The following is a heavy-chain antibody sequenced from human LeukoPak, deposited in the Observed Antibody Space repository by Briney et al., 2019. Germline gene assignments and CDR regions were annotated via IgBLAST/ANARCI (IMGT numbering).Heavy chain of an antibody. CDR1: GGSISSYY. J-gene: IGHJ4*02. V-gene: IGHV4-59*08. CDR3: ARVVGTGGYPTLALFDY. CDR2: IYYSGST. D-gene: IGHD3-10*01. Sequence: PSETLSLTCTVSGGSISSYYWSWIRQPPGKGLEWIGYIYYSGSTNYNPSLKSRVTISVDTSKNQFSLKLSSVTAADTAVYYCARVVGTGGYPTLALFDYWGQGTLVTVSS.